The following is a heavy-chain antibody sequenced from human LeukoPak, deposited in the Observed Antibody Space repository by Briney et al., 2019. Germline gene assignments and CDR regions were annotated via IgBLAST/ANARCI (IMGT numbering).Heavy chain of an antibody. CDR3: AIGWHYFDY. CDR1: GFTFSSYG. J-gene: IGHJ4*02. CDR2: ISYDGGNK. D-gene: IGHD2-15*01. Sequence: PGGSLRLSCAASGFTFSSYGMHWVRQAPGKGLEWVAVISYDGGNKYYADSVKGRFTISRDNSKNTLYLQMNSLRAEDTAVYYRAIGWHYFDYWGQGTLVTVSS. V-gene: IGHV3-30*03.